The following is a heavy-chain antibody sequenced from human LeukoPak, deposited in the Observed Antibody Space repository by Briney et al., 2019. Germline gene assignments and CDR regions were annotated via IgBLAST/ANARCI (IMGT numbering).Heavy chain of an antibody. CDR2: IYPGDPDT. D-gene: IGHD2-15*01. CDR3: AGLIGYCSGGSCPLGPYYFDY. CDR1: GYSFTSYW. Sequence: GESLKISCKGSGYSFTSYWIGWVRQMPGKGLEWMGIIYPGDPDTRYSPSFQGQVTISADKSISTAYLQWSSLKASDTAMYYCAGLIGYCSGGSCPLGPYYFDYWGQGTLVTVSS. J-gene: IGHJ4*02. V-gene: IGHV5-51*03.